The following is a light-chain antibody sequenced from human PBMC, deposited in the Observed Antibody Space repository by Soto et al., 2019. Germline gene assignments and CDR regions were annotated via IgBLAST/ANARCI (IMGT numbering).Light chain of an antibody. J-gene: IGKJ4*01. CDR3: QQRIDWPAT. V-gene: IGKV3-11*01. Sequence: EIVLTQSPATLSLSPGERATLSCRASQSVSSYLAWYQQKPGQAPRLLIYDAYHRATGIPARFSGSGSGTDFTLTISSLEPDDFAVYYCQQRIDWPATFGGGTKVQIK. CDR1: QSVSSY. CDR2: DAY.